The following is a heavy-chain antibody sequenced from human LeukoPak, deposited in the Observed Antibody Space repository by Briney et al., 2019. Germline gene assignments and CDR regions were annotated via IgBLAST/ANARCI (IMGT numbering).Heavy chain of an antibody. CDR1: GFTFSSYA. Sequence: PGGSLRLSCAASGFTFSSYAMSWVRQAPGKGLEWVSAISGSGGSTYYADSVKGRFTISRDNSKNTLYLQMNSVRAEDTAVYYCAREKYYYDSSGYYYLYYFDHWGQGTLVTVSS. CDR3: AREKYYYDSSGYYYLYYFDH. J-gene: IGHJ4*02. V-gene: IGHV3-23*01. CDR2: ISGSGGST. D-gene: IGHD3-22*01.